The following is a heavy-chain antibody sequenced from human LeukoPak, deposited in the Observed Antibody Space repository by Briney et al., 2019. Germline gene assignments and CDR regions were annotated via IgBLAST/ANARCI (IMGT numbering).Heavy chain of an antibody. CDR1: GGSFSGYY. Sequence: PSETLSLTCAVYGGSFSGYYWTWIRQPPGKGLEWIGEINHSGSTNYNASLKSRVTISVDTSKNHFPLKLSSVTAADTAVYYCARGSPRYGRERKWFDPWGQGTQVTVSS. D-gene: IGHD1-1*01. CDR3: ARGSPRYGRERKWFDP. CDR2: INHSGST. J-gene: IGHJ5*02. V-gene: IGHV4-34*01.